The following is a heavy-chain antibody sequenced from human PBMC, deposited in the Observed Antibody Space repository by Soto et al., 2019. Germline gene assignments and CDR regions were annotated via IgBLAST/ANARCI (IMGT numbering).Heavy chain of an antibody. V-gene: IGHV4-34*01. CDR1: GGSFSGDY. J-gene: IGHJ5*02. D-gene: IGHD3-22*01. CDR2: INHSGST. CDR3: ARDGHLYHYYYDSSGYYSWFDP. Sequence: QVQLQQWGAGLLKPSETLSLTCAVYGGSFSGDYWSWIRQPPGKGLEWIGEINHSGSTNYNPSLKSRVTISVDTSKNQFSLKLSSVTAADTAVYYCARDGHLYHYYYDSSGYYSWFDPWGQGTLVTVSS.